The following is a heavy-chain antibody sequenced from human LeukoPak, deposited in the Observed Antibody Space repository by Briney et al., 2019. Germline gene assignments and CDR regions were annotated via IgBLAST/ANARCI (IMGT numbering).Heavy chain of an antibody. D-gene: IGHD1-1*01. Sequence: SETLSLTCTVSGVSMSSSSYYWGWIRPPPGEGLEWIGSIYYSGSTYYNPSLQRRVTISVDTAKPQFSLKLRSATAADTAVYYCARHFRYGWNEPFGDWGQGSLVTVSS. CDR1: GVSMSSSSYY. J-gene: IGHJ1*01. V-gene: IGHV4-39*01. CDR3: ARHFRYGWNEPFGD. CDR2: IYYSGST.